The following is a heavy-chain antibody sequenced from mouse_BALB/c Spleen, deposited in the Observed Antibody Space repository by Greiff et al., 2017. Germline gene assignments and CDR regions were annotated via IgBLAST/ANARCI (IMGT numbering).Heavy chain of an antibody. Sequence: QVQLQQSGAELARPGASVKMSCKASGYTFTSYTMHWVKQRPGQGLEWIGYINPSSGYTNYNQKFKDKATLTADKSSSTAYMQLSSLTSEDSAVYYCARSGGYAWFADWGQGTLVTVAA. J-gene: IGHJ3*01. CDR3: ARSGGYAWFAD. CDR2: INPSSGYT. V-gene: IGHV1-4*01. CDR1: GYTFTSYT. D-gene: IGHD2-14*01.